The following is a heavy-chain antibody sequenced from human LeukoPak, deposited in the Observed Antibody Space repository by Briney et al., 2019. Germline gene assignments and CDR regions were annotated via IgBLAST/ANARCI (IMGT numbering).Heavy chain of an antibody. V-gene: IGHV3-21*01. CDR1: GSSFSNCS. J-gene: IGHJ3*02. D-gene: IGHD4-23*01. CDR3: ACDYEGNLAFDI. CDR2: ISSSSTYI. Sequence: MPGGSLRLSCAASGSSFSNCSMNWVPQAPGKGLEWVSSISSSSTYIYYADSLEGRFTISRDNVRNSLYLQMNSLRAEDTAVYYCACDYEGNLAFDIWGQGTMVTVSS.